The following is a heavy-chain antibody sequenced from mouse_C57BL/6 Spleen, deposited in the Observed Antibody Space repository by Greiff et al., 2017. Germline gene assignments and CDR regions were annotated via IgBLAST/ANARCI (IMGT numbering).Heavy chain of an antibody. CDR2: IYPGDGDT. CDR3: ARSGDGYPYYYAMDY. CDR1: GYAFSSYW. Sequence: VQLQQSGAELVKPGASVKISCKASGYAFSSYWMNWVKQRPGKGLEWIGQIYPGDGDTNYNGKFKGKATLTADKSSSTAYMQLSRLTSEDSAVYFCARSGDGYPYYYAMDYWGQGTSVTVSS. J-gene: IGHJ4*01. V-gene: IGHV1-80*01. D-gene: IGHD2-3*01.